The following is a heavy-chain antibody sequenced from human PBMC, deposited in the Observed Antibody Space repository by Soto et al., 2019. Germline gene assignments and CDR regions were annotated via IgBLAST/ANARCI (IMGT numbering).Heavy chain of an antibody. CDR2: ISSSSTYI. CDR3: ARGTNYYDSSVYYGY. CDR1: GFTFSSYG. D-gene: IGHD3-22*01. V-gene: IGHV3-21*01. Sequence: EVQLVESGGGLVKPGGSLRLSCAASGFTFSSYGMNWVRQAPGKGLQWVSSISSSSTYIYYADSVKGRFTISRDNAKNSLYLQMNSLRAEDTAVYYCARGTNYYDSSVYYGYWGQGPLVPVSS. J-gene: IGHJ4*02.